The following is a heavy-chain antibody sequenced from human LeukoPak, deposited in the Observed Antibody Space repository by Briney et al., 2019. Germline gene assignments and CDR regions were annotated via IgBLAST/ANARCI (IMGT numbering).Heavy chain of an antibody. CDR3: ARSAYYDFWSGYSYYYYYYYMDV. J-gene: IGHJ6*03. Sequence: GGSLRLSCAASGFTFSSYSMNWVRQAPGKGLEWVSYISSSSSTIYYADSVKGRFTISRDNAKNSLYLQMNSLRAEDTAVYYCARSAYYDFWSGYSYYYYYYYMDVWGKGTTVTVSS. CDR1: GFTFSSYS. D-gene: IGHD3-3*01. V-gene: IGHV3-48*01. CDR2: ISSSSSTI.